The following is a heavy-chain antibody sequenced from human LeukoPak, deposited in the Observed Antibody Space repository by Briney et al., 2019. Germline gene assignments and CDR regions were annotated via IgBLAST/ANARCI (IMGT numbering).Heavy chain of an antibody. D-gene: IGHD3-22*01. Sequence: PSETLSLTCTVSGGSISSGGYYWSWIRQHPGKGLEWIGYIYYSGSTYYNPSLKSRVTISVDTSKNQFSLKLSSVTAADTAVYYCARLGAYDSSGYYLWGQGTLVTVSS. CDR2: IYYSGST. J-gene: IGHJ5*02. CDR1: GGSISSGGYY. V-gene: IGHV4-31*03. CDR3: ARLGAYDSSGYYL.